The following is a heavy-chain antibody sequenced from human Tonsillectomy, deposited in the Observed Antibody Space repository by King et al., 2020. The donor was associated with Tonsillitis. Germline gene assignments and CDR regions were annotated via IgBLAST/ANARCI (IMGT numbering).Heavy chain of an antibody. V-gene: IGHV3-23*04. CDR3: AKHDSSGYYYVLDC. CDR2: ISAGGAVT. Sequence: VQLVESGGGLVQPGGSLRLSCVASGFNFGSYAMSWVRQAPGKGLEWVSSISAGGAVTKYADSAKGRFTISRDNSKNTLYVQMNSLRAEDTAVYYCAKHDSSGYYYVLDCWGQGILVTVSS. J-gene: IGHJ4*02. D-gene: IGHD3-22*01. CDR1: GFNFGSYA.